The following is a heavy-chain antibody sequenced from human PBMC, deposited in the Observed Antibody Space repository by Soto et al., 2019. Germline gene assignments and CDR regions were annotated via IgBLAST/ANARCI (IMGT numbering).Heavy chain of an antibody. CDR3: ARLLGSPSSPFDS. CDR1: GFTFSSFA. CDR2: IRGSGDST. J-gene: IGHJ4*02. V-gene: IGHV3-23*01. Sequence: VGSLRLSCAASGFTFSSFAMSWVRQAPGKGLEWVSSIRGSGDSTYYADSVKGRFTISRDNSKNALHLQMNSLRAEDTAEYYCARLLGSPSSPFDSWGQGTLVTVSS. D-gene: IGHD6-13*01.